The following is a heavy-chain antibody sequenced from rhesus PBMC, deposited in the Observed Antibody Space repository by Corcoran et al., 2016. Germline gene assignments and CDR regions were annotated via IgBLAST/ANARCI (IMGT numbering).Heavy chain of an antibody. CDR2: IYWDDDK. Sequence: QVTLNESGPAMVKPTQTLTLTCTFSWFSLRPSGTGEGWTRQPPGKTVEWLSHIYWDDDKSYIPSLKSGLTFSNDTAKTPVVLTMTKMDPVDTATYYCARRGAAAIFDYWGQGVLVTVSS. V-gene: IGHV2-1*01. CDR3: ARRGAAAIFDY. D-gene: IGHD2-27*01. CDR1: WFSLRPSGTG. J-gene: IGHJ4*01.